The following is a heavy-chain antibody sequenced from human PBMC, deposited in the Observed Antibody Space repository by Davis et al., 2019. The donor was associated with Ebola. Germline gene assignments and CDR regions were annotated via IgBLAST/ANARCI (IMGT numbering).Heavy chain of an antibody. Sequence: SETLSLTCAVSGGSISSSNWWRWVRQPPGKGLEWIGEIYHSGSTNYNPSLKSRVTISVDTSKNQFSLKLSSVTAADTAVYYCARVSSTVTTGWFDPWGQGTLVTVSS. CDR2: IYHSGST. J-gene: IGHJ5*02. CDR1: GGSISSSNW. D-gene: IGHD4-17*01. V-gene: IGHV4-4*02. CDR3: ARVSSTVTTGWFDP.